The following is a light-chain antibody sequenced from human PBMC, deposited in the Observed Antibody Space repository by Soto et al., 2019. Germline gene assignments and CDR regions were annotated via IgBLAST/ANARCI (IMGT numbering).Light chain of an antibody. V-gene: IGLV2-11*01. CDR1: SSDVGAYNY. CDR3: CSSAGSSDSV. J-gene: IGLJ1*01. Sequence: QSVLTQPRSVSGSPGQSVTISCTGSSSDVGAYNYVSWYQHNTGKAPKLLSYDVNKRPSGVPDRLSGSKFGNTASLTISGLQADDEATFYCCSSAGSSDSVFGTGTKVTVL. CDR2: DVN.